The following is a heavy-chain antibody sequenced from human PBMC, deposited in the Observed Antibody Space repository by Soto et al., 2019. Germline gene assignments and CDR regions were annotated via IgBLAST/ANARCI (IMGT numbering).Heavy chain of an antibody. CDR1: GFTFSSYA. D-gene: IGHD1-20*01. J-gene: IGHJ4*02. CDR3: ARDNSPQYFDY. Sequence: PGGSLRLSCAASGFTFSSYAMHWVRQAPGKGLEWVAVISYDGSNKYYADSVKGRFTISRDNSKNTLYLQMNSLRAEDTAVYYCARDNSPQYFDYWGQGTLVTVSS. CDR2: ISYDGSNK. V-gene: IGHV3-30-3*01.